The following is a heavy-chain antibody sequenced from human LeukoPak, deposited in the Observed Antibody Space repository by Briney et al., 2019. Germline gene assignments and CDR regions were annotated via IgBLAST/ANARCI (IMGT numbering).Heavy chain of an antibody. J-gene: IGHJ4*02. Sequence: SETLSLTCTVSGGSISSYYWSWIRQPPGKGLEWIGYIYYSGSTKYNPSLKSRVTISADTSKNQFSLKLSSVTAADTAVYYRARLPFDLGYFDYWGQGALVTVSS. CDR2: IYYSGST. D-gene: IGHD3-3*01. V-gene: IGHV4-59*08. CDR3: ARLPFDLGYFDY. CDR1: GGSISSYY.